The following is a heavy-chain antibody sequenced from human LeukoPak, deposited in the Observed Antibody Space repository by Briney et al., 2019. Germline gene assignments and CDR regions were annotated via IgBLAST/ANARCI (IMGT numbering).Heavy chain of an antibody. CDR3: AKDNRLAPYYFDY. CDR1: GFTFDDYA. J-gene: IGHJ4*02. CDR2: ISWNSGSI. Sequence: GRSLRLSCAASGFTFDDYAMHWVRQAPGKGLEWVSGISWNSGSIGYADSVKGRFTISRDNAKNSLYLQMNSLRAEDTALYYCAKDNRLAPYYFDYWGQGTLVTVSS. D-gene: IGHD3-9*01. V-gene: IGHV3-9*01.